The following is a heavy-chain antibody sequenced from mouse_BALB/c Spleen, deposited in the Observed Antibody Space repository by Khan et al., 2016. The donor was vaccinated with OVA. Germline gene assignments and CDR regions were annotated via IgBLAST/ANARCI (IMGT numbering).Heavy chain of an antibody. D-gene: IGHD2-10*01. J-gene: IGHJ4*01. CDR1: GFSLTNYG. CDR2: IWSDGTT. Sequence: VQLQESGPGLVAPSQSLSNTCTISGFSLTNYGVHWGRQPPGKGLEWLVVIWSDGTTTYNSALKSRLSISKDNSKSQVFLQMNSLQTDDTAMYYCARQPYYHYYIMDYWGQGTSVTVSS. V-gene: IGHV2-6-1*01. CDR3: ARQPYYHYYIMDY.